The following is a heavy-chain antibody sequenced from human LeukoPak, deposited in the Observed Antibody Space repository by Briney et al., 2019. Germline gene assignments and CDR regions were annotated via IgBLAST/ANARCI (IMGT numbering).Heavy chain of an antibody. CDR2: ISSSSSYI. V-gene: IGHV3-21*04. Sequence: GGSLRLSCAASGFTFSSYSMNWVRQAPGKGLEWVSSISSSSSYIYYADSVKGRFTISRDNAKNSLYLQMNSLRAEDTAVYYCARDLTYYDFWSGYWAGPPYYYYYMDVWGKGTTVTVSS. J-gene: IGHJ6*03. CDR1: GFTFSSYS. D-gene: IGHD3-3*01. CDR3: ARDLTYYDFWSGYWAGPPYYYYYMDV.